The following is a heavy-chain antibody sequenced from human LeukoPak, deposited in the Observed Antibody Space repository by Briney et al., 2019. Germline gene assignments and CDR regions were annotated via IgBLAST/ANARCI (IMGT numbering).Heavy chain of an antibody. V-gene: IGHV4-31*03. CDR3: ARLRGHYYDSSGYSDGDAFDI. CDR2: IYYSGST. CDR1: GGSISSGGYY. D-gene: IGHD3-22*01. Sequence: SQTLSLTCTVSGGSISSGGYYWSWIRQHPGKGLEWIGYIYYSGSTNYNPSLKSRVTISVDTSKNQFSLKLSSVTAADTAVYYCARLRGHYYDSSGYSDGDAFDIWGQGTMVTVSS. J-gene: IGHJ3*02.